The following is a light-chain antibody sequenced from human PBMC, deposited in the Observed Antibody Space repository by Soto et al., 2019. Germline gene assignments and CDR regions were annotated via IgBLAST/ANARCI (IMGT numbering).Light chain of an antibody. V-gene: IGKV1-5*03. J-gene: IGKJ2*01. CDR2: GAS. Sequence: DIQMTQSPSTLSASVGDRVTITCWASQSISSWLAWYQQKPGTAPKLLIYGASTLESGVPSRFSGIRSGTEFTLTVSSLQPDDFATYYCQQYNDSFRYTFGQGTKLEIK. CDR3: QQYNDSFRYT. CDR1: QSISSW.